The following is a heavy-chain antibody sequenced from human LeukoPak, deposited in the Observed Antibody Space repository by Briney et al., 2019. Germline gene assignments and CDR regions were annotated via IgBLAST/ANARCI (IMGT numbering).Heavy chain of an antibody. CDR3: ARRDNNSGFFDY. V-gene: IGHV4-30-2*01. Sequence: SQTLSLTCTVSGGSISSGGYYWSWIRQPPGKGLEWIGYIYHSGSTYYNPSLKSRVTISVDTSKNQFSLKLSSVTAADTAVYYCARRDNNSGFFDYWGQGTLVTVSS. D-gene: IGHD1-1*01. CDR2: IYHSGST. J-gene: IGHJ4*02. CDR1: GGSISSGGYY.